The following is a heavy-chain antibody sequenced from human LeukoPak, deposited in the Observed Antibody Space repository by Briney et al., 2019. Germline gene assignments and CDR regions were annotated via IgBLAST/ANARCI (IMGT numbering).Heavy chain of an antibody. Sequence: GVSLGLSCTASRYTFSLCSLTWAPQAPRKGLEGVSDIRSSGGITFGVAYVKGRFTITRNNSKNKLYMQINSLRAEDTAVYYCAKSATPRLSTSLGIAYWGQGTLVTVSS. D-gene: IGHD3-16*01. CDR2: IRSSGGIT. V-gene: IGHV3-23*01. J-gene: IGHJ4*02. CDR3: AKSATPRLSTSLGIAY. CDR1: RYTFSLCS.